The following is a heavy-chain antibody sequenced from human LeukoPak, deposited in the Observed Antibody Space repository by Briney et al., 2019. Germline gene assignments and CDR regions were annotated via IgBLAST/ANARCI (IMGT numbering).Heavy chain of an antibody. CDR2: IYSSGSA. CDR3: ARDVRYASGWSTPES. Sequence: SETLSLTCTVSGGSIINHYRSWIRQPAGKGLEWIGRIYSSGSANYSPSLKSRVSMSIDTSNNHFSLNLTSVTAADTALYFCARDVRYASGWSTPESWGQGTLVTVSS. D-gene: IGHD6-19*01. J-gene: IGHJ5*02. V-gene: IGHV4-4*07. CDR1: GGSIINHY.